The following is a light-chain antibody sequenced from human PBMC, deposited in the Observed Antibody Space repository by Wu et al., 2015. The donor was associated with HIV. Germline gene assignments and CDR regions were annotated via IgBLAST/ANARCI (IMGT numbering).Light chain of an antibody. CDR3: QQQSSWPLT. CDR1: QSVISSY. J-gene: IGKJ5*01. Sequence: EIVLTQSPGTLSLSPGERTTLSCRASQSVISSYLAWYQQKPGQGPRLLIYDASTRATGIPPRFSGSGSGTDFTLTISSLEAEDFALYYCQQQSSWPLTFGQGTRLEIK. CDR2: DAS. V-gene: IGKV3D-20*02.